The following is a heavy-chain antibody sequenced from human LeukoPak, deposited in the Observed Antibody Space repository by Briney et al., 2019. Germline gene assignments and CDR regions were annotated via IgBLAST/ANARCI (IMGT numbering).Heavy chain of an antibody. CDR1: GGTFISYA. CDR3: ARESDLYCSSTSCRFDP. V-gene: IGHV1-69*13. D-gene: IGHD2-2*01. J-gene: IGHJ5*02. Sequence: SVKVSCKASGGTFISYAISWVRQAPGQGLEWKGGIIPIFGTANYAQKFQGRVTITADESTSTAYMELSSLRSEDTAVYYCARESDLYCSSTSCRFDPWGQGTLVTVSS. CDR2: IIPIFGTA.